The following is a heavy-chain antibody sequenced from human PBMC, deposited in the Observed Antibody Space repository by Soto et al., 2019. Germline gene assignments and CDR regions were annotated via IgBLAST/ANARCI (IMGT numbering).Heavy chain of an antibody. CDR1: GFTFSSYS. Sequence: GGSLRLSCAASGFTFSSYSMNWVRQAPGKGLEWVSYISSSSSTIYYADSVKGRFTISRDNAKNSLYLQMNSLRDEDTAVYYCARDRKAARPGGTHYYYYGMDVWGRGTTVTVSS. J-gene: IGHJ6*02. V-gene: IGHV3-48*02. CDR3: ARDRKAARPGGTHYYYYGMDV. CDR2: ISSSSSTI. D-gene: IGHD6-6*01.